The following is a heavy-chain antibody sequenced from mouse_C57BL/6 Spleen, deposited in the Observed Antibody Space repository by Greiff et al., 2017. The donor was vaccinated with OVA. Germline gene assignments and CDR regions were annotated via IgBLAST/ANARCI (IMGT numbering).Heavy chain of an antibody. Sequence: EVQVVESGGDLVKPGGSLKLSCAASGFTFSSYGMSWVRQTPDKRLEWVATISSGGRYTYYPDSVKGRFTISRDNAKNTLYLQMSSLKAEDTAMYYCARLITTVVGYFDVWGTGTTVTVSS. CDR1: GFTFSSYG. D-gene: IGHD1-1*01. J-gene: IGHJ1*03. CDR2: ISSGGRYT. CDR3: ARLITTVVGYFDV. V-gene: IGHV5-6*01.